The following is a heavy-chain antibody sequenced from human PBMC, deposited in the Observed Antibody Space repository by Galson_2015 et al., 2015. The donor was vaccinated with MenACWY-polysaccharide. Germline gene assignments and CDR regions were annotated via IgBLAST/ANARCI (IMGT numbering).Heavy chain of an antibody. V-gene: IGHV3-7*01. Sequence: SLRLSCAASGFTFSNYWMSWVRQAPVKGLEWVANIKEDGSEKYYVDSVKGRFINSRDNSKNLLYLQMNSLRAEDTAVYYCARDYRRVRGVFNWFDPWGQGTLVTVSS. CDR2: IKEDGSEK. CDR1: GFTFSNYW. J-gene: IGHJ5*02. D-gene: IGHD3-10*01. CDR3: ARDYRRVRGVFNWFDP.